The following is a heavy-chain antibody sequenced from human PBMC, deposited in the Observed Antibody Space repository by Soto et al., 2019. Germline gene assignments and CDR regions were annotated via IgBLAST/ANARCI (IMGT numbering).Heavy chain of an antibody. CDR2: INSDGSRT. CDR1: GFTFSSYW. V-gene: IGHV3-74*01. J-gene: IGHJ4*02. Sequence: PGGSLRLSCAASGFTFSSYWMHWVRQAPGKGLVWVSRINSDGSRTSYADSAKGRFTISRDNAKNTVYLQMNSLRAEDTAVYYCARGDGDYYDGNGYLGRHWGQGTLVTVPQ. D-gene: IGHD3-22*01. CDR3: ARGDGDYYDGNGYLGRH.